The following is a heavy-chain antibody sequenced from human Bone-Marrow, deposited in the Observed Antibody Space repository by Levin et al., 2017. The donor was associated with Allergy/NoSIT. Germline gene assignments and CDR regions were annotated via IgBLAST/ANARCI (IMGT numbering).Heavy chain of an antibody. Sequence: GESLKISCAASGFTFSSYAMSWVRQAPGKGLEWVSAISGSGGSTYYADSVKGRFTISRDNSKNTLYLQMNSLRAEDTAVYYCANCRGFWKPYYYYYMDVWGKGTTVTVSS. CDR1: GFTFSSYA. V-gene: IGHV3-23*01. J-gene: IGHJ6*03. CDR3: ANCRGFWKPYYYYYMDV. D-gene: IGHD3-3*01. CDR2: ISGSGGST.